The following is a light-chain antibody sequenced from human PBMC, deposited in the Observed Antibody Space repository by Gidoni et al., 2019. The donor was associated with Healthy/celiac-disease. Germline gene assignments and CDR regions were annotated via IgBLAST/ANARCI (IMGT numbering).Light chain of an antibody. CDR1: SRDIGGYNY. Sequence: QSALTQPASVTGSPGHSITIPCTGTSRDIGGYNYVSWYHQPPGKAPKLMIYDVNNRPSGATNLFSGSKSGNTASLTLSGLQAEDEADYYCSSYSSSSTLYVFGTGTKVTVL. CDR3: SSYSSSSTLYV. J-gene: IGLJ1*01. V-gene: IGLV2-14*03. CDR2: DVN.